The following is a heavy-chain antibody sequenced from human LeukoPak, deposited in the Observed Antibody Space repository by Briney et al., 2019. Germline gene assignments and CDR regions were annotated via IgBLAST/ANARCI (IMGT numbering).Heavy chain of an antibody. J-gene: IGHJ6*04. CDR3: AKGHYYGSA. V-gene: IGHV3-23*01. D-gene: IGHD3-10*01. CDR2: ITETGGST. Sequence: GGSLRLSCAASGFTFDNYAMAWVRQAPGKGLDWVSTITETGGSTYYADPVKGRFTISRDNSKSTLYLQMNSLRAEDTAVYYCAKGHYYGSAWGKGTTVTVSS. CDR1: GFTFDNYA.